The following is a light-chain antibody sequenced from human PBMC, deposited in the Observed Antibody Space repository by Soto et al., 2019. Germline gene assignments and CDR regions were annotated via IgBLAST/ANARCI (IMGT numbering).Light chain of an antibody. Sequence: EIVLTQSPATLSLSPGERATLSCRASQTITTYLAWYQQKPGQPPRLLIYGASNRASGIPARFSGSGSGTDFTLTISNLEPEDFAVYFCHQYGSSPWTFGQGTKVEI. V-gene: IGKV3-11*01. J-gene: IGKJ1*01. CDR1: QTITTY. CDR3: HQYGSSPWT. CDR2: GAS.